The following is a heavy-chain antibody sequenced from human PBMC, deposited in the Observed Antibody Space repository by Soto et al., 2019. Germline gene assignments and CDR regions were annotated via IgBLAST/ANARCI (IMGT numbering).Heavy chain of an antibody. V-gene: IGHV3-7*03. CDR1: RFTFNNFW. CDR2: IKEDGSET. CDR3: SRENYFGVAITYYFEY. Sequence: PGGSLRLSCVVSRFTFNNFWMSWVRQAPGKGLEWVANIKEDGSETHYVDSVKGRFTISRDNTKNSLYLQMNSLRAEDTAVYYCSRENYFGVAITYYFEYWGQGTLVTVSS. D-gene: IGHD3-3*01. J-gene: IGHJ4*02.